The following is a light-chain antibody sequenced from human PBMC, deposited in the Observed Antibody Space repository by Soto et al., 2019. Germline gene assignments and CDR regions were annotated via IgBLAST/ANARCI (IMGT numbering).Light chain of an antibody. J-gene: IGKJ3*01. CDR2: GAS. CDR3: QQYGSSPPT. V-gene: IGKV3-20*01. CDR1: QSVSNNY. Sequence: EIVLTQSPGTLSLSPGERATLYCRASQSVSNNYLAWYQQKPVQAPRLLIYGASNRATGIPARFSGSGSGTDFTLTISRLEPEDFAVYYCQQYGSSPPTFGPGTKVDIK.